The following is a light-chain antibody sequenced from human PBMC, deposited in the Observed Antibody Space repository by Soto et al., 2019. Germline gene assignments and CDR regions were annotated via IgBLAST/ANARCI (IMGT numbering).Light chain of an antibody. CDR1: NIEGKS. CDR2: DDS. J-gene: IGLJ1*01. CDR3: QVWDSGSDHYV. Sequence: SYELTQPPSVSVAPAQTATITCEGSNIEGKSVHWYQQKPGQAPVLVVYDDSDRPSGIPERFTGSNSGNTAILTISRLEGGDEADYYCQVWDSGSDHYVFGSGTKLTVL. V-gene: IGLV3-21*02.